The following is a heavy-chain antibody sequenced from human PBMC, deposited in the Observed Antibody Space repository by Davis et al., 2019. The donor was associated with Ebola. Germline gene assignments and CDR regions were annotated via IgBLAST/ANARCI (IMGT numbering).Heavy chain of an antibody. D-gene: IGHD4-17*01. CDR2: INPSGGST. CDR1: GYTFTSYY. Sequence: ASVTVSCKASGYTFTSYYMHWVRQAPGQGLEWMGIINPSGGSTSYAQKFQGRVTMTRDTSTSTVYMELTSLRSEDTAVYYCATLYGDYVRTDYWGQGTLVTVSS. CDR3: ATLYGDYVRTDY. J-gene: IGHJ4*02. V-gene: IGHV1-46*01.